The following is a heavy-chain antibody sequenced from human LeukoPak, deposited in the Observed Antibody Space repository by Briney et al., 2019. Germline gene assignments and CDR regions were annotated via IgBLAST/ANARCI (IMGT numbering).Heavy chain of an antibody. CDR1: GGTFSNFG. V-gene: IGHV1-69*13. CDR2: IIPLFGAT. CDR3: ARDNTDLVASDY. D-gene: IGHD5-18*01. J-gene: IGHJ4*02. Sequence: SVKVSCKASGGTFSNFGISWVRQAPGQGLEWMGGIIPLFGATHYAQKFQGRVTISADESTSTAYMELSSLRSEDTAVYYCARDNTDLVASDYWGQGTLVTVSS.